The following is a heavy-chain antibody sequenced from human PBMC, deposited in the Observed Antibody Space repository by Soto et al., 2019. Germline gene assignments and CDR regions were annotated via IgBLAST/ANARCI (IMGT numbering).Heavy chain of an antibody. CDR1: GGSVSNKTDY. V-gene: IGHV4-61*01. CDR2: VYYSGTT. J-gene: IGHJ4*02. D-gene: IGHD4-17*01. CDR3: ARTTAVPNTLRSRYFFDY. Sequence: QVQLQESGPGLLKPSETLSLTCSVSGGSVSNKTDYWSWIRQPPGKRLEWIGYVYYSGTTNYNPSLKSRVTISVDLSKTQFSLRLSSVTTADTALYYCARTTAVPNTLRSRYFFDYWGQGTLVTVSS.